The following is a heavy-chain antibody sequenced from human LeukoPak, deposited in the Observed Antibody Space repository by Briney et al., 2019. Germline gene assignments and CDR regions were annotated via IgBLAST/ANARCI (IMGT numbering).Heavy chain of an antibody. D-gene: IGHD1-7*01. CDR2: MNPNSGNT. J-gene: IGHJ5*02. CDR3: ARDSHDWNYSGFDP. Sequence: ASVKVSCKASGYTFTSYDINWVRQATGQGLEWMGWMNPNSGNTGYAQKFQGRVTITRNTSISTAYMELSSLRSDDTAVYYCARDSHDWNYSGFDPWGQGTLVTVSS. V-gene: IGHV1-8*03. CDR1: GYTFTSYD.